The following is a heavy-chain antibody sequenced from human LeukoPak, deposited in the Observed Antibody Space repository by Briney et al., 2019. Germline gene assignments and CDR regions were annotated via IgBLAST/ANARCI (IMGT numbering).Heavy chain of an antibody. CDR2: IYHSGTT. J-gene: IGHJ4*02. V-gene: IGHV4-38-2*01. Sequence: PSETLSLTCAASGYSISSGYYWGWIRQSPEKGLEWIGSIYHSGTTYYNPSLKSRVTISIDTSKNQFSLNQNSVTAADTAVYYCAWKYYHDSSGYFYVDQWGQGILVTVSS. CDR3: AWKYYHDSSGYFYVDQ. CDR1: GYSISSGYY. D-gene: IGHD3-22*01.